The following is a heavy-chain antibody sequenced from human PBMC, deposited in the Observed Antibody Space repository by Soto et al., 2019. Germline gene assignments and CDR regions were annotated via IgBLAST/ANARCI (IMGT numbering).Heavy chain of an antibody. CDR1: GFTFSVYA. D-gene: IGHD6-6*01. CDR2: ISGNGGST. V-gene: IGHV3-23*01. J-gene: IGHJ4*02. CDR3: AKDRTFGPPLVRFDS. Sequence: PGGSLRLSCGASGFTFSVYAMTWVRQAPGKGLEWVSAISGNGGSTYYADSVKGRFTISRDNSKSTQHLQMNSLRVEDTAVYYCAKDRTFGPPLVRFDSWGQGTLVTVSS.